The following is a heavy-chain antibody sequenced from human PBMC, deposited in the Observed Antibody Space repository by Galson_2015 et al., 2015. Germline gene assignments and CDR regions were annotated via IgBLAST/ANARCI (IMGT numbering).Heavy chain of an antibody. CDR1: GFSLSTSGMC. V-gene: IGHV2-70*20. CDR2: IDWDDDK. D-gene: IGHD3-10*02. J-gene: IGHJ3*02. CDR3: ARITNVVATHAFDI. Sequence: PALVKPTQNLTLTCTFSGFSLSTSGMCVSWVRQPPGKALEWLALIDWDDDKYYSTSLKTRLTISKDTSKNQVVLTMTNMDPVDTATYYCARITNVVATHAFDIWGQGTMVTVSS.